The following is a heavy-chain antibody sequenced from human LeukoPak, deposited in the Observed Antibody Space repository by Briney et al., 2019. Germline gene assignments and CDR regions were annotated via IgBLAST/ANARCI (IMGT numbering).Heavy chain of an antibody. Sequence: PSETLSLTCTVSGGSISSSSYYWGWIRQPPGKGLEWIGSIYYSGSTYYNPSLKSRVTISVDTSKNQFSLKLSSVTAADTAVYYCASPRIAAAGTDDAFDIWGQGTMVTVSS. J-gene: IGHJ3*02. CDR2: IYYSGST. D-gene: IGHD6-13*01. V-gene: IGHV4-39*01. CDR3: ASPRIAAAGTDDAFDI. CDR1: GGSISSSSYY.